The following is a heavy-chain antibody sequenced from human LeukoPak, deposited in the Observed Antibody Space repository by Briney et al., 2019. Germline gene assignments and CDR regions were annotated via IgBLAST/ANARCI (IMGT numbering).Heavy chain of an antibody. CDR3: ARWIQLWFQRGGFDP. CDR2: IYYSGST. CDR1: GGSISSYY. J-gene: IGHJ5*02. V-gene: IGHV4-59*12. Sequence: SETLSLTCTVSGGSISSYYWSWIRQPPGKGLEWIGYIYYSGSTNYNPSLKSRVTISVDTSKNQFSLKLSSVTAADTAVYYCARWIQLWFQRGGFDPWGQGTLVTVSS. D-gene: IGHD5-18*01.